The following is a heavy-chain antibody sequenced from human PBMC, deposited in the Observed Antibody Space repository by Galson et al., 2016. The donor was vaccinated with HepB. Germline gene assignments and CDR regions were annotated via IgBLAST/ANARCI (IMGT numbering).Heavy chain of an antibody. J-gene: IGHJ4*02. Sequence: SLRLSCAASGFTFSSYWMSWVRQAPGKVLEWVANVKQDGSEKYYVDSVKGRFTISRDNAKNSLYLQMNSLRAEDTAVYYCARDGPHAFWSGYPFDYWGQGTLVTVSS. D-gene: IGHD3-3*01. CDR3: ARDGPHAFWSGYPFDY. CDR1: GFTFSSYW. V-gene: IGHV3-7*01. CDR2: VKQDGSEK.